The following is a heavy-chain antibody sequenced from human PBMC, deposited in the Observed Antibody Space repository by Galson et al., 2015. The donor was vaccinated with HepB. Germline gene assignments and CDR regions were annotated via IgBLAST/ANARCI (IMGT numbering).Heavy chain of an antibody. Sequence: QVQLQESGPGLVKPSETLSLTCTVSGGSISSGSYYWSWIRLPAGKGLEWIGRIYTSGSTNYNPPLKSRVTMSVDTSKNQFSLKLSSVTAADTAVYYCARVAWTTVIPYYYYMDVWGKGTTVTVSS. CDR2: IYTSGST. J-gene: IGHJ6*03. D-gene: IGHD4-17*01. CDR3: ARVAWTTVIPYYYYMDV. CDR1: GGSISSGSYY. V-gene: IGHV4-61*02.